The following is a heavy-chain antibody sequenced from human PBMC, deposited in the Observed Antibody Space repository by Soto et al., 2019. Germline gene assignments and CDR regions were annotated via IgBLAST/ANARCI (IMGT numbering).Heavy chain of an antibody. D-gene: IGHD2-21*02. CDR2: MSSDESTV. V-gene: IGHV3-11*01. CDR1: GLTFRNYF. CDR3: ATLTAPTDY. Sequence: QVQLVESGGGLVKPGGSLRLSCLASGLTFRNYFMNGIRQAPGKGPEWLSYMSSDESTVFYADSVKGRFTTSRDNAQNSVYLQMNSLRAEDTAVYYCATLTAPTDYWGQGSLVTVSS. J-gene: IGHJ4*02.